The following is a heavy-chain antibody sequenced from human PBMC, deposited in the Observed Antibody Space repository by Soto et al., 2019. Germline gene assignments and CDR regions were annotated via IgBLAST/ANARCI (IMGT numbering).Heavy chain of an antibody. CDR3: ARGLEVPAAINWFDP. CDR1: GGSFSGYY. V-gene: IGHV4-34*01. CDR2: INHSGSS. Sequence: QVQLQQWGAGLLKPSETLSLTCAVYGGSFSGYYWSWIRQPPGKGLEWVGEINHSGSSNYNPSLKSRVTISVDTSKNQCPLKLSSVTAADTAVYYCARGLEVPAAINWFDPWGQGTLVTVSS. J-gene: IGHJ5*02. D-gene: IGHD2-2*01.